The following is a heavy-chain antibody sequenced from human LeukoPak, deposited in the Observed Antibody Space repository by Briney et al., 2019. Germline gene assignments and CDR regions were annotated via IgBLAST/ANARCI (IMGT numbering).Heavy chain of an antibody. J-gene: IGHJ4*02. V-gene: IGHV3-30*01. CDR2: ISYDGSNK. CDR3: ARDQGDGYNTNNPIDY. D-gene: IGHD5-24*01. CDR1: GFTFSSYA. Sequence: PGRSLRLSCAASGFTFSSYAMHWVRQAPGKGLEWVAVISYDGSNKYYADSVKGRFTISRDNSKNTLYLQMNSLRAEDTAVYYCARDQGDGYNTNNPIDYWGQGTPVTVSS.